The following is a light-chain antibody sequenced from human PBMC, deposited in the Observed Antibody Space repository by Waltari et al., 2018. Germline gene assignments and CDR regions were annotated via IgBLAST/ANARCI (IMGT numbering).Light chain of an antibody. V-gene: IGLV2-8*01. J-gene: IGLJ1*01. CDR3: SSYAGSNTYV. CDR1: SSDVGGYNF. Sequence: QSAMTQPPSASGSPGQSVPIPCAGTSSDVGGYNFFPWYQRHPGKAPKRILYEVSKRPSGVPDRFSGSKSGNTASLTVSGLQTEDEADYYCSSYAGSNTYVFGTGTKVTVL. CDR2: EVS.